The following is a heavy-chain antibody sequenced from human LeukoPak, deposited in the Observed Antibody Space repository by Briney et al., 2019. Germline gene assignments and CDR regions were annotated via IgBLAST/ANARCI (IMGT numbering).Heavy chain of an antibody. CDR2: IHPGDSDT. D-gene: IGHD3-3*01. CDR3: ARGPLAGYDFWSGYIDY. J-gene: IGHJ4*02. Sequence: GESLKISCKGSGYSFTSDWIAWVRQMPGKGLEWMGIIHPGDSDTRYSPSFQGQVTISADKSISTAYLQWSSLKASDTAMYYCARGPLAGYDFWSGYIDYWGQGTLVTVSS. V-gene: IGHV5-51*01. CDR1: GYSFTSDW.